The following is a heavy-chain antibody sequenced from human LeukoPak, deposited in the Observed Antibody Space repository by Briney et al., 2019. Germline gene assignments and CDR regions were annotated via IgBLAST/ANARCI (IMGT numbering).Heavy chain of an antibody. CDR1: GFTFSSYG. V-gene: IGHV3-33*01. D-gene: IGHD3-22*01. CDR3: ARNYYYDSTRLYYFDY. CDR2: IWYDGSNK. Sequence: GGSLRLSCAASGFTFSSYGMHWVRQAPGKGLEWVAVIWYDGSNKYYADSVKGRFTISRDNSKDTLYLQMNSLRAEDTSVYYCARNYYYDSTRLYYFDYWGQGTLVTVSS. J-gene: IGHJ4*02.